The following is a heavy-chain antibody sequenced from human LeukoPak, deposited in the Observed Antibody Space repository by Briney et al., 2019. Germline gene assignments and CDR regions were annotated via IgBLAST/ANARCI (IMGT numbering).Heavy chain of an antibody. CDR1: GFTFSSHW. V-gene: IGHV3-74*01. CDR2: ISSDGTNT. CDR3: ARIYGDYLLIYYYGMDV. Sequence: GGSLRLSCAASGFTFSSHWMHWVRQAPGKGLVWVSRISSDGTNTNYADSVKGRFTISRDNAKNSLYLQMNSLRAEDTAVYYCARIYGDYLLIYYYGMDVWGQGTTVTVSS. J-gene: IGHJ6*02. D-gene: IGHD4-17*01.